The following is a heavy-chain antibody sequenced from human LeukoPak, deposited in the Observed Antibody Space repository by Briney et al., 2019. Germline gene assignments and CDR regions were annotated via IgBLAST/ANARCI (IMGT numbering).Heavy chain of an antibody. CDR2: ISSSGITI. J-gene: IGHJ4*02. CDR3: ARSSFLWYFDS. D-gene: IGHD3-16*01. Sequence: GGSLRLSCAASGFSFSSYEMNWVRQAPGKRPEWVSYISSSGITIYYADSVKGRFTISRDNDKKSLYLQMNSLRAEDTAVYYCARSSFLWYFDSWGQGTLVTVSS. V-gene: IGHV3-48*03. CDR1: GFSFSSYE.